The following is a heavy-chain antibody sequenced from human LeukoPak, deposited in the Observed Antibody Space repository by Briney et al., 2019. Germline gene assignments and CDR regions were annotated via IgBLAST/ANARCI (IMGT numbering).Heavy chain of an antibody. Sequence: PSETLSLTCSVSGGSIKNYYWSWIRQPPGKGLEWLGNIYFGGTTDYNSSLKSRLTISVDTFKNQVSLNLQSVTAADTATYYCARHRSDTGGKKGVNWFDPWGQGTLVTVSS. D-gene: IGHD4-23*01. CDR2: IYFGGTT. V-gene: IGHV4-59*01. CDR3: ARHRSDTGGKKGVNWFDP. J-gene: IGHJ5*02. CDR1: GGSIKNYY.